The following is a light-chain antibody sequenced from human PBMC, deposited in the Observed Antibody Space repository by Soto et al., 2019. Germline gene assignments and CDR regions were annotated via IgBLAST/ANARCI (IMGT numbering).Light chain of an antibody. Sequence: DIQMTQSPSSLSASVGDRVTITCQASQDISNYLNWYQQKPGKAPKLLIYDASNLETGAPSRFSESKSGTDFTFTISSLQPEDIATYYCQQYDNLPSITFGQGTRLEIK. J-gene: IGKJ5*01. CDR1: QDISNY. CDR2: DAS. V-gene: IGKV1-33*01. CDR3: QQYDNLPSIT.